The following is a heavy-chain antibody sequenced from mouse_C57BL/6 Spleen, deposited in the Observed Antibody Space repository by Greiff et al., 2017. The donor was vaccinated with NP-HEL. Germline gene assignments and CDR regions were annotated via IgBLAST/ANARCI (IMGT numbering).Heavy chain of an antibody. CDR3: ARDSSGTGAMDY. D-gene: IGHD3-2*02. CDR2: IDPSDSET. CDR1: GYTFTSYW. J-gene: IGHJ4*01. V-gene: IGHV1-52*01. Sequence: QVQLKQPGAELVRPGSSVKLSCKASGYTFTSYWMHWVKQRPIQGLEWIGNIDPSDSETHYNQKFKDKATLTVDKSSSTAYMQLSSLTSEDSAVYYCARDSSGTGAMDYWGQGTSVTVSS.